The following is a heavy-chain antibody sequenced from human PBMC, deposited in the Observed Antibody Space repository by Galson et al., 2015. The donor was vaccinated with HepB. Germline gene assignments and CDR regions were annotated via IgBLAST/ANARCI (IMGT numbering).Heavy chain of an antibody. CDR2: IIPVFDTP. D-gene: IGHD3-22*01. J-gene: IGHJ3*02. CDR3: ARDRTQYYDTSGYSGAFDI. Sequence: SVKVSCKASGDSFNNYAVNWLRQAPGQGLEWIGGIIPVFDTPIYAQGFQDRVTITADKSTSTAYVELSSLNFEDTAVYYCARDRTQYYDTSGYSGAFDIWGQGTVVTVSS. CDR1: GDSFNNYA. V-gene: IGHV1-69*06.